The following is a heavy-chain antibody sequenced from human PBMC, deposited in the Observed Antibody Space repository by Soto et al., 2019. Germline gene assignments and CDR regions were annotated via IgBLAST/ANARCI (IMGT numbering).Heavy chain of an antibody. D-gene: IGHD4-4*01. V-gene: IGHV1-46*01. Sequence: QVQLVQSGAEVKKPGASVKVSCKASGYTFTSYYMHWVRQAPGQGLEGMGIINPSGGSTSYAQKFQGRVTMTRDTSTSTVYMELSSLRSEDTAVYYCARDYSTRYWFDPWGQGTLVTVSS. CDR1: GYTFTSYY. CDR2: INPSGGST. J-gene: IGHJ5*02. CDR3: ARDYSTRYWFDP.